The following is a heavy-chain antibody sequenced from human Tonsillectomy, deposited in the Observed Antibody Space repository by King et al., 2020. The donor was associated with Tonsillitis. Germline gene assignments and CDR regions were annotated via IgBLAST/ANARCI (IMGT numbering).Heavy chain of an antibody. Sequence: VQLVESGGGVVQPGRSLRLSCAASGFTFSNYGIHWVRQAPGKGLEWVAVISSDGSSKYSGDSVKGRFTISRDTSKNTLYLQMNTLRAEDTAVYYCGKGRRIVGLTTEYYYMDVWGRGTPVTVSS. CDR2: ISSDGSSK. V-gene: IGHV3-30*18. CDR1: GFTFSNYG. J-gene: IGHJ6*03. CDR3: GKGRRIVGLTTEYYYMDV. D-gene: IGHD1-26*01.